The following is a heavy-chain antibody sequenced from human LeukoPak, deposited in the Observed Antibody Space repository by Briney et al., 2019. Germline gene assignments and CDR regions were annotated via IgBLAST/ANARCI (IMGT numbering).Heavy chain of an antibody. CDR2: ISSDSGAM. V-gene: IGHV3-48*01. CDR3: VREVAY. Sequence: GGSLRLSCAASGFTFSTYMMNWVRQAPGKGLEWLSYISSDSGAMYCADSVQGRFTISRDNAQKSLYLQMNSLRVEDTAVYYCVREVAYWGQGTLVTVSS. D-gene: IGHD5-12*01. CDR1: GFTFSTYM. J-gene: IGHJ4*02.